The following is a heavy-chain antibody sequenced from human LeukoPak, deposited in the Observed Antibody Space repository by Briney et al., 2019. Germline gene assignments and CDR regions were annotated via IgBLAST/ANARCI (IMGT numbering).Heavy chain of an antibody. D-gene: IGHD3-9*01. Sequence: SETLSLTCTVSGHSISSGYYWGWIRQPPGKGLEWIGEINHSGSTNYNPSLKSRVTISVDTSKNQFSLKLSSVTAADTAVYYCARQYIDILTGYYRGELYWFFDLWGRGTLVTVSS. J-gene: IGHJ2*01. CDR1: GHSISSGYY. V-gene: IGHV4-38-2*02. CDR3: ARQYIDILTGYYRGELYWFFDL. CDR2: INHSGST.